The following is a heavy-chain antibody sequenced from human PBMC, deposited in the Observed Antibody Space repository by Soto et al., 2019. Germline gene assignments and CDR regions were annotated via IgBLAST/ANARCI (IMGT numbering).Heavy chain of an antibody. CDR1: AYSFTSYW. D-gene: IGHD6-6*01. J-gene: IGHJ6*02. CDR2: IDPSDSYT. Sequence: GESLKISCKGSAYSFTSYWISWVRQMPGKGLERVGRIDPSDSYTNYSPSFQGHVPISADKSISTAYLQWSSLKASDTAMYYCASRIAARTYGMDVWGQGTTVTVSS. V-gene: IGHV5-10-1*01. CDR3: ASRIAARTYGMDV.